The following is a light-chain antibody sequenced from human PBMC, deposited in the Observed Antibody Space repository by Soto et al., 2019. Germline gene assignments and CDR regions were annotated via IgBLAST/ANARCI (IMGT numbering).Light chain of an antibody. V-gene: IGLV1-40*01. Sequence: QAVVTQPPSVSGAPGQRVTISCTGSSSNIGAGYDVHWYQQLPGTAPKLLIYGNSNRPSGVPDRFSGSKSGTSASLAITGLQAEDEADYYCQSYDSSLSGYWMFGGGTKVTVL. J-gene: IGLJ3*02. CDR3: QSYDSSLSGYWM. CDR1: SSNIGAGYD. CDR2: GNS.